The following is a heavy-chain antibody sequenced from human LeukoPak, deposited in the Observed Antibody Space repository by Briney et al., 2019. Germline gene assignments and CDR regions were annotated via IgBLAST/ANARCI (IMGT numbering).Heavy chain of an antibody. J-gene: IGHJ6*02. CDR3: AKDPVAGQDYYYYGMDV. V-gene: IGHV3-23*01. Sequence: GGSLRLSCAASGFTLSSYAMSWVRQAPGKGLEWVSAISGSGGSTYYADSVKGRFTISRDNSKNTLYLQMNSLRAEDTAVYYCAKDPVAGQDYYYYGMDVWGQGTTVTVSS. CDR2: ISGSGGST. CDR1: GFTLSSYA. D-gene: IGHD6-19*01.